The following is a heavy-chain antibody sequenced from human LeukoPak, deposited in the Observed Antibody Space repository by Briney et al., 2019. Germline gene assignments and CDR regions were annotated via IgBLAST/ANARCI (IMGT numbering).Heavy chain of an antibody. Sequence: SETLSLTCTVSGGSISSYCWSWIRQPPGKGLEWIGYIYYSGSTNYNPSLKSRVTISVDTSKNQFSLKLSSVTVADTAVYYCARHYDSSGYWYYFDYWGQGTLVTLSS. CDR2: IYYSGST. V-gene: IGHV4-59*08. D-gene: IGHD3-22*01. CDR3: ARHYDSSGYWYYFDY. J-gene: IGHJ4*02. CDR1: GGSISSYC.